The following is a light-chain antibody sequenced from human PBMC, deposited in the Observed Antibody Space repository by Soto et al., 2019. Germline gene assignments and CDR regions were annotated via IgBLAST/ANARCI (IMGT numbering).Light chain of an antibody. J-gene: IGKJ2*01. CDR3: QQYNNCPYT. V-gene: IGKV3-15*01. Sequence: EIVMTQSPATLSVSPGERATLSCRASQSVSSNLAWYQQKPGQAPRLLISDASSGATGIPARFGGSGSGTEFTLTISSLQSEDFAVYYCQQYNNCPYTFGQGTKLEIK. CDR2: DAS. CDR1: QSVSSN.